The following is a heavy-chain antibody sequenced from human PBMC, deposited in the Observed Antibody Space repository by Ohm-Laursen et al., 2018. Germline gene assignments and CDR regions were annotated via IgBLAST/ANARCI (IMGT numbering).Heavy chain of an antibody. CDR1: GFTFSSYS. D-gene: IGHD3-16*02. Sequence: SLRLSCAASGFTFSSYSMNWVRQAPGKGLEWVSSISSSSSYIYYADPVKGRFTISRDNAKNSLYLQMNSLRAKDTAVYYCAREGELSSYYYGMDVWGQETTVTVSS. V-gene: IGHV3-21*01. J-gene: IGHJ6*02. CDR2: ISSSSSYI. CDR3: AREGELSSYYYGMDV.